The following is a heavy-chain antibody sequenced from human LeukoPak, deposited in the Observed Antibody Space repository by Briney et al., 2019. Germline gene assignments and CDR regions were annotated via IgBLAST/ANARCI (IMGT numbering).Heavy chain of an antibody. CDR1: GYTFTSYG. J-gene: IGHJ6*02. Sequence: ASVKVSCKASGYTFTSYGISWVRQAPGQELEWMGWISAYNGNTNYAQRLQGRVTMTTDTSTSTAYMELRSLRSDDTAVYYCARAGFGYSGYDSYYYYGMDVWGQGTTVTVSS. CDR2: ISAYNGNT. CDR3: ARAGFGYSGYDSYYYYGMDV. D-gene: IGHD5-12*01. V-gene: IGHV1-18*01.